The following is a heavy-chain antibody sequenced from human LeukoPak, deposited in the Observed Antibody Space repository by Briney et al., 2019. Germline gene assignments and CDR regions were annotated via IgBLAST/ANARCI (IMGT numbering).Heavy chain of an antibody. CDR1: GFTFSSYA. D-gene: IGHD5-24*01. CDR2: ISENGGTT. J-gene: IGHJ4*02. Sequence: PGGSLRLSCAASGFTFSSYALSWVRQAPGKGLEWVSGISENGGTTFYADSVKGRFTISRDNSKNTLYLQMNSLRAEDTAVYYCAKVIREVDMSHDYWGQGALVTVSS. V-gene: IGHV3-23*01. CDR3: AKVIREVDMSHDY.